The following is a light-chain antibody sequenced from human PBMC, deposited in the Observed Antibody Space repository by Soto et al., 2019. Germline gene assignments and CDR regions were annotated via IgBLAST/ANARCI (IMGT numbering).Light chain of an antibody. CDR3: CSYAGSYTRV. Sequence: QSALTQPASVSGSPGQSITISCTGTSSDVGGYNYVSWYQQHPGKAPKLMIYEVSKRPSGVPDRFSGSKSGNTASLTISGLQAEDEADYYCCSYAGSYTRVFGPGTKLTVL. V-gene: IGLV2-11*01. J-gene: IGLJ1*01. CDR1: SSDVGGYNY. CDR2: EVS.